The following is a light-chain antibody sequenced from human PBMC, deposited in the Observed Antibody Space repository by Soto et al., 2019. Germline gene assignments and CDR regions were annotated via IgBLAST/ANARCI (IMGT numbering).Light chain of an antibody. CDR3: CSYTTNNTYV. Sequence: QSVLTQPASVSGSPGQSITISCTGTSSDIGAYNYVSWYQQHSGKAPKLMIYEVSNRPSGISNRFSGSKSGDTASLTISGLHREDEADYYCCSYTTNNTYVFGTGTKAPS. V-gene: IGLV2-14*01. CDR2: EVS. CDR1: SSDIGAYNY. J-gene: IGLJ1*01.